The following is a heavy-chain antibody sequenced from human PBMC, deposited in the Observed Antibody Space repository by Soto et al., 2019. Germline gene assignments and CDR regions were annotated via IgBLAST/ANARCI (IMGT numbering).Heavy chain of an antibody. D-gene: IGHD3-3*01. V-gene: IGHV2-5*02. CDR3: AHSRTIHYDFWSGSGDAFDI. Sequence: SGPTLVKPTQTLTLTCTFSGFSLSTSGVGVGWIRQPPGKALEWLALIYWDDDKRYSPSLKSRLTITKDTSKNQVVLTMTNMDPVDTATYYCAHSRTIHYDFWSGSGDAFDIWGQGTMVTVSS. CDR2: IYWDDDK. J-gene: IGHJ3*02. CDR1: GFSLSTSGVG.